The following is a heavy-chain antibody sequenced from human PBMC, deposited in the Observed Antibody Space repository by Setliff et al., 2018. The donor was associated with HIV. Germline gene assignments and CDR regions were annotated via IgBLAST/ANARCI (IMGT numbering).Heavy chain of an antibody. D-gene: IGHD3-22*01. J-gene: IGHJ4*02. Sequence: KTSETLSLTCAVYGGSLSGYHWSWIRQSPEKGLEWIGETNHSGSTNYNPSLKSRVTMSVDTSKNQFSLKLSSVTAADTAVYYCARGGGYDRSGYYPFDYWGQGTPVTVSS. CDR3: ARGGGYDRSGYYPFDY. V-gene: IGHV4-34*01. CDR1: GGSLSGYH. CDR2: TNHSGST.